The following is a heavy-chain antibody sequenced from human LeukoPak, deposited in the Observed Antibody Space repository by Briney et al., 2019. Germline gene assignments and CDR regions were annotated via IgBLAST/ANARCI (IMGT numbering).Heavy chain of an antibody. Sequence: TSETLSLTCSVSGGSITNYYWSRIRQSPGKGLEWIGFIYNTGRTNYNPSLQSRVTMSIDTSKNQFSLKLSSVTAADTAVYYCARQGELAIDYWGQGTLVTVSS. V-gene: IGHV4-59*08. CDR1: GGSITNYY. D-gene: IGHD1-26*01. J-gene: IGHJ4*02. CDR3: ARQGELAIDY. CDR2: IYNTGRT.